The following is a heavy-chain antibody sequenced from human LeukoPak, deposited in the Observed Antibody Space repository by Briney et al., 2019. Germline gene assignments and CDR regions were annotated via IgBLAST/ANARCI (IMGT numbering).Heavy chain of an antibody. J-gene: IGHJ4*02. CDR1: GFTFSSYG. Sequence: GGSLRLSCVASGFTFSSYGMSWVRQAPGKGLEWVSTISGSGGHTYYADSVKGRFTISRDISKNTLYLQMNSLRAEDTAVYYCAKDYYDSSGYYSRAYWGQGTLVTVSS. CDR3: AKDYYDSSGYYSRAY. CDR2: ISGSGGHT. V-gene: IGHV3-23*01. D-gene: IGHD3-22*01.